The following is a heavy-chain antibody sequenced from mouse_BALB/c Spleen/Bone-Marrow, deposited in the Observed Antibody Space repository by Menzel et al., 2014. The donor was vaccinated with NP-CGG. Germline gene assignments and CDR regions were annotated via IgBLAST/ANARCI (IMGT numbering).Heavy chain of an antibody. Sequence: EVQVVESGGGLVKPGGSLKLSCAASGFTFSSYAMSWVRRTPEKRLEWVATISSGGSYTYYPDSVKGRFTISRDNAKNTLYLQMSSLRSEDTAMYYCARRGYGNYVGYAMDYWGQGTSVTVSS. D-gene: IGHD2-10*02. V-gene: IGHV5-9-3*01. J-gene: IGHJ4*01. CDR1: GFTFSSYA. CDR3: ARRGYGNYVGYAMDY. CDR2: ISSGGSYT.